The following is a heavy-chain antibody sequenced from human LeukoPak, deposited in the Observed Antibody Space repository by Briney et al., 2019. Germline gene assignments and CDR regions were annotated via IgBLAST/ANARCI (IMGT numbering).Heavy chain of an antibody. V-gene: IGHV1-46*01. CDR1: GYTFTSYY. CDR3: ASESGYDFGYSYGYFYYMDV. Sequence: ASVKVSCKASGYTFTSYYMHWVRQAPGQGLEWMGIINPSGGSTSYAQKFQGRVTMTRDTSTSTVYMELSSLRSDDTAVYYCASESGYDFGYSYGYFYYMDVWGKGTTVTVSS. CDR2: INPSGGST. J-gene: IGHJ6*03. D-gene: IGHD5-18*01.